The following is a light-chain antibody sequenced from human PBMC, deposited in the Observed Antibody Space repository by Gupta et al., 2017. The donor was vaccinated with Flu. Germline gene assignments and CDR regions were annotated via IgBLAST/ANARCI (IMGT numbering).Light chain of an antibody. CDR2: DVS. CDR3: SSYTGSSTLV. CDR1: SSDVGGYNY. J-gene: IGLJ6*01. Sequence: SITISCTGTSSDVGGYNYVSWYQQHPGKAPKLMMYDVSNRPSGVSNRFSGSKSGNTASLTISGLQAEDEADYYCSSYTGSSTLVFGSGTKVTVL. V-gene: IGLV2-14*04.